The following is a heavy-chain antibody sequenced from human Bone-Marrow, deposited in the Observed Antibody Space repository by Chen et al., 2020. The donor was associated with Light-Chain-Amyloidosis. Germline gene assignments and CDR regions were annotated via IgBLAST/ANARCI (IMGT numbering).Heavy chain of an antibody. D-gene: IGHD5-12*01. CDR3: ARRRDGYNFDY. J-gene: IGHJ4*02. Sequence: GPEVKKPGESLKISCKGSGYTFPNYWIGWVRQMPGKGLEWMGVIYPDDSDARYSPSFEGQVTISADKSITTAYLQWRSLKASDTAMYYCARRRDGYNFDYWGQGTLVTVSS. V-gene: IGHV5-51*01. CDR1: GYTFPNYW. CDR2: IYPDDSDA.